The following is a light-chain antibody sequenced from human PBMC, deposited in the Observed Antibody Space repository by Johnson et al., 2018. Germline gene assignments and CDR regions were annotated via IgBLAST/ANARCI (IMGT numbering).Light chain of an antibody. CDR1: SSNIGNNY. Sequence: QSVLTQPPSVSAAPGQKVTISCSGSSSNIGNNYVSWYQQLPGTAPKLLIYENNKRPSGIPDLFSGSKSGTSATLGITGLQNGDEADYYCGTGASRLIAGNVVGTGTKVTVL. CDR2: ENN. J-gene: IGLJ1*01. V-gene: IGLV1-51*02. CDR3: GTGASRLIAGNV.